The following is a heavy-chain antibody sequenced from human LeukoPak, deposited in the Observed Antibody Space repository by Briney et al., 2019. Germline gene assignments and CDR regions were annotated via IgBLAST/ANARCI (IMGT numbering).Heavy chain of an antibody. V-gene: IGHV3-43*01. CDR3: VRGLGSAITSALALDV. D-gene: IGHD2-15*01. CDR2: ISWDGSST. J-gene: IGHJ6*02. Sequence: GGSLRLSCAASGFTFDDYTMHWVRQVPGKGLEWVSFISWDGSSTYYVDSVKGRFIISRDNRKNLLHLQMNSLRPDDSAVYYCVRGLGSAITSALALDVGGQGTTVTVSS. CDR1: GFTFDDYT.